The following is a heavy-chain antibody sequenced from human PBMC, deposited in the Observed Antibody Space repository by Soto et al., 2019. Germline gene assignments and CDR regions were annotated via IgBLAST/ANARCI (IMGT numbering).Heavy chain of an antibody. V-gene: IGHV4-39*01. CDR2: IYYSGST. CDR1: GGSISSSSYY. Sequence: SETLSLTCTVSGGSISSSSYYWGWIRQPPGKGLEWFGSIYYSGSTYYNPSLKSRVTISVDTSKNQFSPKLSSVTAADTAVYYCARPRSILLWFGELARDYYMDVWGKGTTVTVSS. J-gene: IGHJ6*03. D-gene: IGHD3-10*01. CDR3: ARPRSILLWFGELARDYYMDV.